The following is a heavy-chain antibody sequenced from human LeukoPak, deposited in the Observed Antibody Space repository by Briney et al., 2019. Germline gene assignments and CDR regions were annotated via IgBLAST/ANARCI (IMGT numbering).Heavy chain of an antibody. CDR1: GYSFSSGYY. CDR3: ARPQGATAMVAFDI. D-gene: IGHD2-2*01. V-gene: IGHV4-38-2*01. Sequence: SETLSLTCAVSGYSFSSGYYWGCIRQPPGKVLECIGSIYHSGSTFYNPSLKSRVTISADTSKNQFALTLSSVTAADTAVYYCARPQGATAMVAFDIWGHGTMVTVSS. J-gene: IGHJ3*02. CDR2: IYHSGST.